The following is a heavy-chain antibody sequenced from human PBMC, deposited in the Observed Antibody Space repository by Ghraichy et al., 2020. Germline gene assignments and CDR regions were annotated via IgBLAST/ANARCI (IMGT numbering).Heavy chain of an antibody. D-gene: IGHD1-14*01. Sequence: GESLNISCAASGFAFTKAWMNWVRQAPGKGLEWVGHIKSKPDGGTTDYGAPVKGRFSISRDDSRNTLYLQMNSLKTEDTAVYYCTPDLVHGSTPYSPNPNPYWGQGTLVTVSS. V-gene: IGHV3-15*01. J-gene: IGHJ4*02. CDR1: GFAFTKAW. CDR2: IKSKPDGGTT. CDR3: TPDLVHGSTPYSPNPNPY.